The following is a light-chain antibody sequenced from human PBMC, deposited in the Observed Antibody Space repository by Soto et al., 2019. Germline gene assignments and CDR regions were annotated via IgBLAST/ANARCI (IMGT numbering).Light chain of an antibody. CDR1: ASDIGAYNF. CDR2: EVY. V-gene: IGLV2-8*01. J-gene: IGLJ2*01. Sequence: QAVVTQPPSASGSPGQSATISCTGAASDIGAYNFVSWYQQYPGKAPKLMIYEVYKRPSGVPDRFSGSKSGNTASLTVSGLQPEDEADYYCTSFAGSDKWIFGGGTKLTVL. CDR3: TSFAGSDKWI.